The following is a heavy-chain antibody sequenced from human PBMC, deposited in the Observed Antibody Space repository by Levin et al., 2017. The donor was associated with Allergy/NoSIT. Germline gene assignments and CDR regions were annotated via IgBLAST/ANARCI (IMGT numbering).Heavy chain of an antibody. CDR1: GGSIRSSDSY. CDR3: ARLLRPSYYFDY. CDR2: IYYNGHT. J-gene: IGHJ4*02. Sequence: SETLSLTCTVSGGSIRSSDSYWGWIRQPPGKGLEWIGSIYYNGHTYYSPSLKGRITMSVDSSKNQFSLRLTSVTAADTAVYYCARLLRPSYYFDYWGQGTLFTISS. V-gene: IGHV4-39*01. D-gene: IGHD6-6*01.